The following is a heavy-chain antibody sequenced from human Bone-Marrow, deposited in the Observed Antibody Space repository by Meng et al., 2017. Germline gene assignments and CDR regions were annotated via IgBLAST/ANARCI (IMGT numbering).Heavy chain of an antibody. V-gene: IGHV1-2*06. J-gene: IGHJ5*02. CDR1: GYNFPDYW. CDR3: ARQTGGVRGVILWFDP. D-gene: IGHD3-10*01. Sequence: ASVKVSCKPSGYNFPDYWLHWVRRAPGQGLEWMGRIDPKSGDTHYAQRLQGRVTMTRDTSISTANMELSGLRSDDTAVYYCARQTGGVRGVILWFDPWGQGTLVTVSS. CDR2: IDPKSGDT.